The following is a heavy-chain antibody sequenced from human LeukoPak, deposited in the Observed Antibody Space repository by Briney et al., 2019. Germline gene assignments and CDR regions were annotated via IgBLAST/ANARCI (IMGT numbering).Heavy chain of an antibody. V-gene: IGHV3-74*01. J-gene: IGHJ4*02. CDR2: VNGNVAST. Sequence: PGGSLRLSCAPSGFTFRDYWMHWLRQDPVRGLVCLSCVNGNVASTYYAYSVKGRFTISRDNARNTLSLHMRGLRPEDTAVYFCVTGGFSDAYGEDDSDSSAYDYWGQGSRVTVSS. CDR1: GFTFRDYW. D-gene: IGHD3-22*01. CDR3: VTGGFSDAYGEDDSDSSAYDY.